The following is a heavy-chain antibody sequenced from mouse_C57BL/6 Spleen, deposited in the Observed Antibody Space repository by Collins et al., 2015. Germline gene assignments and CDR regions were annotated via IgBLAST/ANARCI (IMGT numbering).Heavy chain of an antibody. CDR2: IYPGDGDT. V-gene: IGHV1-80*01. CDR1: GYAFSSYW. J-gene: IGHJ4*01. CDR3: ARDGYGNYGNYAMDY. D-gene: IGHD2-1*01. Sequence: QVQLQQSGAELVKPGASVKISCKASGYAFSSYWMNWVKQRPGKGLEWIGQIYPGDGDTNYNGKFKGKATLTADKSSSTAYMQLSSLTSEDSAVYFCARDGYGNYGNYAMDYWGQGTSVTVSS.